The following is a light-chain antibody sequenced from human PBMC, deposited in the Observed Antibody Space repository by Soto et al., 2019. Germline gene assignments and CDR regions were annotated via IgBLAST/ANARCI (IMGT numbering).Light chain of an antibody. Sequence: EIVLTQSPGTLSLSPGERATLPCRASQSVGSNYLAWYQQKPGQAPRILIFGASSRATGIPDRFSGSGSGTDFTLTISRLEPEDFAVYYCQQYGSSSWTFGQGTKVDIK. V-gene: IGKV3-20*01. CDR1: QSVGSNY. CDR2: GAS. CDR3: QQYGSSSWT. J-gene: IGKJ1*01.